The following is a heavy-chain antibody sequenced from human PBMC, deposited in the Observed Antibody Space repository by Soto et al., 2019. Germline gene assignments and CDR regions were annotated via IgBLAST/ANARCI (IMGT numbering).Heavy chain of an antibody. Sequence: PGCSTRLSCAASGLTVSSTYMTWVRKATGKGVEWVSVVYSGGNTYYADSVKGRFIISRDNSKNTLYLQMNSLRAEDTAVYYCAREKATGDYFDNWGQRIPVTVSS. CDR1: GLTVSSTY. CDR2: VYSGGNT. D-gene: IGHD7-27*01. V-gene: IGHV3-66*01. J-gene: IGHJ4*02. CDR3: AREKATGDYFDN.